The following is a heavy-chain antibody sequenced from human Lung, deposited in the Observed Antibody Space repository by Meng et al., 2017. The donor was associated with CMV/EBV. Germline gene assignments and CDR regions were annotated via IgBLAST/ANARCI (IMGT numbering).Heavy chain of an antibody. D-gene: IGHD2-2*01. Sequence: GESLKISCAASGFTFSGSAMHWVRQASGKGLEWVGRIRSKANSYATAYAASVKGRFTISRDDSKNTAYLQMNSLRAEDTAVYYCAKVVRLGYCSSTSCPARSYYYYGMAVWGQGNXVNV. CDR1: GFTFSGSA. CDR3: AKVVRLGYCSSTSCPARSYYYYGMAV. CDR2: IRSKANSYAT. J-gene: IGHJ6*02. V-gene: IGHV3-73*01.